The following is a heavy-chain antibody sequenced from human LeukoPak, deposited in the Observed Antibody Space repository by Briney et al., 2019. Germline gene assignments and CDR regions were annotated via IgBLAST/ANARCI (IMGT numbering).Heavy chain of an antibody. CDR1: GYTFTSYY. J-gene: IGHJ4*02. V-gene: IGHV1-46*01. CDR2: INPSGGST. D-gene: IGHD6-19*01. Sequence: GASVKVSCKASGYTFTSYYMHWVRQAPGQGLEWMGIINPSGGSTSYAQKFQGRVTMTRDTSTSTVYMELSSLRSEDTAVYYCASSRRKGIAVAGSRLDYWGQGTLVTVSS. CDR3: ASSRRKGIAVAGSRLDY.